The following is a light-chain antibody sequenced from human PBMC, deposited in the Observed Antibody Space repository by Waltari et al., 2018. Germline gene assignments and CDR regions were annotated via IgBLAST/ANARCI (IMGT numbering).Light chain of an antibody. CDR1: QRISSN. Sequence: EIVMTQSPATLSWSPGERATLSCRHSQRISSNLAWYQQKPGQAPRLLIYAASTRATGIPARFSGSGSGTEFTLTISSLQPEDFAIYYCQQYNNWPFAFGQGTKLEVK. CDR3: QQYNNWPFA. V-gene: IGKV3-15*01. CDR2: AAS. J-gene: IGKJ2*01.